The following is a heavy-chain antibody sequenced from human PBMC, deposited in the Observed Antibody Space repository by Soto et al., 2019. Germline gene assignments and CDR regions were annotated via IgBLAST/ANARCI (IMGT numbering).Heavy chain of an antibody. CDR3: ARAPPGPSPRWVL. CDR2: IYPTGST. D-gene: IGHD3-10*01. CDR1: GGSISSCGYS. Sequence: SETLSLTCPVSGGSISSCGYSWSWIRQSPEKGLEWLGCIYPTGSTYYHPSLKSRVTISIDTSRNQFSLNLTSVTAADTAVYYCARAPPGPSPRWVLWGQGTTVTVSS. V-gene: IGHV4-30-2*06. J-gene: IGHJ6*02.